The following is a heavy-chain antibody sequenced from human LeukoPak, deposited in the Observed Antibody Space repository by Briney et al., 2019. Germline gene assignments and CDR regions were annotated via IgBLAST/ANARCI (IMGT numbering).Heavy chain of an antibody. CDR2: ISVYNANT. J-gene: IGHJ5*02. CDR1: VGTFSSYA. V-gene: IGHV1-18*01. CDR3: ARDGGSYSDWFDP. Sequence: ASVKVSCKSSVGTFSSYAISWVRQAPGQGLEWMGWISVYNANTKYAQKLQGRVNMTRDTSTSTAYMELRSLRSDDTAVYYCARDGGSYSDWFDPWGQGTLVIVSS. D-gene: IGHD1-26*01.